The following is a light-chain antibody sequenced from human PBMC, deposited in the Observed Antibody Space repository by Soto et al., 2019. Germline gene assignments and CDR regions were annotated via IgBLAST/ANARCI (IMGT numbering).Light chain of an antibody. CDR2: VVS. CDR3: AAWDDNLNVVV. CDR1: SSDVGGYNY. V-gene: IGLV2-14*01. J-gene: IGLJ3*02. Sequence: QSALAQPTSVSGSPGQSIAISCTGTSSDVGGYNYVSWHQQHPGKAPKVLISVVSNRPSGVSNRFSGSKSGNTASLTISGLQAEDEADYYCAAWDDNLNVVVFGGGTKVTVL.